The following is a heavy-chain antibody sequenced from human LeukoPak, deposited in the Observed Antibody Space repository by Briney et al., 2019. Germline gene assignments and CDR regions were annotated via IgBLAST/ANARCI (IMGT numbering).Heavy chain of an antibody. Sequence: ASVTVSCKASGYTFTGYYMHWVRQAPGQGLEWMVRINPNSGGTNYAQKFQGRVTMTRDTSISTAYMELSRLRSDDTAVYYCARVPSSGYYYDSSGYSDYWGQGTLVTVSS. D-gene: IGHD3-22*01. CDR3: ARVPSSGYYYDSSGYSDY. CDR2: INPNSGGT. V-gene: IGHV1-2*06. CDR1: GYTFTGYY. J-gene: IGHJ4*02.